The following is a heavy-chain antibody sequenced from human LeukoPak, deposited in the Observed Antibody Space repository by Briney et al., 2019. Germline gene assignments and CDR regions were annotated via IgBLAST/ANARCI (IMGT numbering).Heavy chain of an antibody. Sequence: SETLSLTCTVSGGSISSSSYYWGWIRQPPGKGLEWIGNIDYSGNTYYNPSLKSRVTVSVDTSKNQFSLKLSSVTAGDTAIYYCAKYNSGQFDYWGQGTLVSVSS. CDR1: GGSISSSSYY. D-gene: IGHD6-19*01. CDR2: IDYSGNT. V-gene: IGHV4-39*01. J-gene: IGHJ4*02. CDR3: AKYNSGQFDY.